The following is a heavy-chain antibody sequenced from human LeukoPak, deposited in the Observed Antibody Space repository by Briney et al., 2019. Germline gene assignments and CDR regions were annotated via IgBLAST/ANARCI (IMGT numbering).Heavy chain of an antibody. CDR2: ISGSGDST. Sequence: PGGTLRLSCAASGFTFSNYGMSWVRQAPGKGLEWVSCISGSGDSTYYADSVKGRFTISRDNSKNTLYLQMNSLRAEDTAVYYCAKTAGIAAAADFDYWGQGTLVTVSS. V-gene: IGHV3-23*01. CDR3: AKTAGIAAAADFDY. J-gene: IGHJ4*02. CDR1: GFTFSNYG. D-gene: IGHD6-13*01.